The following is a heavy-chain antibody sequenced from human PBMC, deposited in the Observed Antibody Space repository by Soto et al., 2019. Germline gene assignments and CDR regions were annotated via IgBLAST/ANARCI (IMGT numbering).Heavy chain of an antibody. CDR3: AKDESITMIIVVVFYFDY. J-gene: IGHJ4*02. CDR2: ISGSDGST. CDR1: GFAFRNSD. V-gene: IGHV3-23*01. Sequence: RLSCAASGFAFRNSDMSWVRQAPGKGLEWVSSISGSDGSTYYADSVRGRFTISRDHSKNTLYLLMNSLRAEDTAVYYCAKDESITMIIVVVFYFDYWGQGTVVTVSS. D-gene: IGHD3-22*01.